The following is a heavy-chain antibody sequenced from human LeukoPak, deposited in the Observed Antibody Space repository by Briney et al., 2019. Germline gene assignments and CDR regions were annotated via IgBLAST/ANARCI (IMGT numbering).Heavy chain of an antibody. CDR2: IYTSGGT. V-gene: IGHV4-38-2*02. Sequence: SETLSLTCAVSGYSISSGYYWGWIRQPPGKGLEWIGRIYTSGGTNYNPSLKSRVTMSVDTSKNQFSLKLSSVTAADTAVYYCARERDGVVVVPAATLYYYYYMDVWGKGTTVTVSS. CDR3: ARERDGVVVVPAATLYYYYYMDV. D-gene: IGHD2-2*01. J-gene: IGHJ6*03. CDR1: GYSISSGYY.